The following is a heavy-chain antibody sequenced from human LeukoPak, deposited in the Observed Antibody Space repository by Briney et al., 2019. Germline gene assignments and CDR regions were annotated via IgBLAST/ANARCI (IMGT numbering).Heavy chain of an antibody. J-gene: IGHJ6*03. D-gene: IGHD6-6*01. Sequence: GGSLRLSCAASGFTFSSYGMHWVRQAPGKGLEWVAFIRYDGSNKYYADSVKGRFTISRDNSKNTLYLQMNSLRAEDTAVYYCAKDRHVLYYYYYMDVWGKGTTVTVSS. CDR1: GFTFSSYG. CDR2: IRYDGSNK. CDR3: AKDRHVLYYYYYMDV. V-gene: IGHV3-30*02.